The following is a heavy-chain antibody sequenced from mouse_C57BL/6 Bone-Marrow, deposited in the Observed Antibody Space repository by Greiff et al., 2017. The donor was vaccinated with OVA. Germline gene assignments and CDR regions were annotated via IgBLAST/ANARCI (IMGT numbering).Heavy chain of an antibody. V-gene: IGHV1-63*01. CDR3: ARWIYYDYGVMDY. CDR1: GYTFTNYW. J-gene: IGHJ4*01. D-gene: IGHD2-4*01. Sequence: QVQLQQSGAELVRPGTSVKMSCKASGYTFTNYWIGWAKQRPGHGLEWIGDIYPGGGYTNYNEKFKGKATLTADKSSSTAYMQFSSLTSEDSAIYYCARWIYYDYGVMDYWGQGTSVTVSS. CDR2: IYPGGGYT.